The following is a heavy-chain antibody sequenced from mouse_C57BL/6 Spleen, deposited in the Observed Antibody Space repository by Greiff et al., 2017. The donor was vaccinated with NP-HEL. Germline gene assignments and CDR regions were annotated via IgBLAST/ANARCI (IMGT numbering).Heavy chain of an antibody. V-gene: IGHV1-18*01. CDR1: GYTFTDYN. D-gene: IGHD1-1*01. Sequence: EVKLVESGPELVKPGASVKIPCKASGYTFTDYNMDWVKQSHGKSLEWIGDINPNNGGTIYNQKFKGKATLTVDKSSSTAYMELRSLTSEDTAVYYCAREGYGSSFAGFAYWGQGTLVTVSA. CDR2: INPNNGGT. CDR3: AREGYGSSFAGFAY. J-gene: IGHJ3*01.